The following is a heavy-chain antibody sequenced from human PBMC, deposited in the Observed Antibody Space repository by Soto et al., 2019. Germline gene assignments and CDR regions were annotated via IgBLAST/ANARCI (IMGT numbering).Heavy chain of an antibody. CDR3: SRQDVLLWFGAYRADMDV. J-gene: IGHJ6*02. D-gene: IGHD3-10*01. CDR1: GFTFSSYS. CDR2: ISSSSSTI. V-gene: IGHV3-48*02. Sequence: EVQLVESGGGLGQPGWSLRLSCAASGFTFSSYSMNWVRQAPGKGLEWGSYISSSSSTIYYADSVKGRFTISRDNAKNSLYLQMNSLRDEDTAVYYCSRQDVLLWFGAYRADMDVWGQGTTVTVSS.